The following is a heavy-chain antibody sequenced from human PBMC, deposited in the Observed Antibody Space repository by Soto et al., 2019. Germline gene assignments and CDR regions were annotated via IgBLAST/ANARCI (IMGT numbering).Heavy chain of an antibody. J-gene: IGHJ6*02. CDR1: VGSISSYY. CDR3: AREGRVTTDGGLYYYGMDV. V-gene: IGHV4-59*01. D-gene: IGHD4-17*01. Sequence: SETLSLTCTVSVGSISSYYWSWIRQPPGKGLEWIGYIYYSGSTNYNPSLKSRVTISVDTSKNQFSLKLSSVTAADTAVYYCAREGRVTTDGGLYYYGMDVWGQGTTVTVSS. CDR2: IYYSGST.